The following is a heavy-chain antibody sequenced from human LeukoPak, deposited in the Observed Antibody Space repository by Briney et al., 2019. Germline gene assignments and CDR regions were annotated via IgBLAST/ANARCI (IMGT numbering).Heavy chain of an antibody. Sequence: GGSLRLSCAASGTTFDSHYMTWVRQTPERGLEWVANINQDGSEKNYVDSVKGRFTISRDNAKKSLYLQMNSLRAEDTAVYYCASAAGWESAYWGQGALVTVSS. V-gene: IGHV3-7*01. CDR2: INQDGSEK. D-gene: IGHD1-26*01. J-gene: IGHJ4*02. CDR1: GTTFDSHY. CDR3: ASAAGWESAY.